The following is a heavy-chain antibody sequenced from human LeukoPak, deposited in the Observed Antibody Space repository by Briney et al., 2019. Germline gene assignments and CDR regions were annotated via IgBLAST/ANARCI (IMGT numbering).Heavy chain of an antibody. V-gene: IGHV4-4*07. D-gene: IGHD4-17*01. CDR2: IYTSGST. CDR3: ARTRGDYRLGLDYFDY. Sequence: SETLSLTCTVSGGSISSYYWSWIRQSAGKGLEWIGRIYTSGSTSYNPSLNSRVTMSVDTSKNQFSLKLSSVTAADTAVYYCARTRGDYRLGLDYFDYWGQGTLVTVSS. J-gene: IGHJ4*02. CDR1: GGSISSYY.